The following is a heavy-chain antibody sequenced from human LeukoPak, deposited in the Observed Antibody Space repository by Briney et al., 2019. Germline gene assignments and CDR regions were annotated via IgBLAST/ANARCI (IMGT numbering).Heavy chain of an antibody. CDR2: IYSGGST. V-gene: IGHV3-66*01. D-gene: IGHD2-15*01. CDR3: ARGRVRYCSGGSCYPTGYFDY. CDR1: GFRFSSYW. Sequence: HPGGSLRLSCAGSGFRFSSYWMSWVRQAPGKGLEWVSVIYSGGSTYYADSVKGRFTISRDNSKNTLYLQMNSLRAEDTAVYYCARGRVRYCSGGSCYPTGYFDYWGQGTLVTVSS. J-gene: IGHJ4*02.